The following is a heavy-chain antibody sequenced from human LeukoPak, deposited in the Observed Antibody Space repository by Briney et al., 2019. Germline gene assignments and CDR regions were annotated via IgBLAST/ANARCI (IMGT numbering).Heavy chain of an antibody. CDR1: GGSFSGYY. CDR3: ARGPHCSSTSCYAKNWYVDL. J-gene: IGHJ2*01. CDR2: INHSGST. Sequence: SETLSLTCAVYGGSFSGYYWSWIRQPPGKGLEWIGEINHSGSTNYNPSLKSRVTISVDTSKNQFSLKLSSVTAADTAVYYCARGPHCSSTSCYAKNWYVDLWGRGTLVTVSS. V-gene: IGHV4-34*01. D-gene: IGHD2-2*01.